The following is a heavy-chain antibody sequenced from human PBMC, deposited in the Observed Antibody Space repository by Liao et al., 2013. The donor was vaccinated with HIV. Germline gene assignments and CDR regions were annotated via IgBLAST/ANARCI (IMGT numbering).Heavy chain of an antibody. CDR1: GGSISSGGYS. CDR2: IYHSGST. J-gene: IGHJ5*02. Sequence: QLQLQESGSGLVKPSQTLSLTCAVSGGSISSGGYSWSWIRQPPGKGLEWIGYIYHSGSTYYNPSLKSRVTISVDTSKNQFSLKLSSVTAADTAVYYCARDPSWGGAHWFDPWGQGTLVTVSS. D-gene: IGHD3-16*01. V-gene: IGHV4-30-2*01. CDR3: ARDPSWGGAHWFDP.